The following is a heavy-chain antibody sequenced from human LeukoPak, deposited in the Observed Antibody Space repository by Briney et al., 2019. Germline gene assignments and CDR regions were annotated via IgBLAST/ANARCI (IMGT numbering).Heavy chain of an antibody. J-gene: IGHJ2*01. CDR3: ASPFRVVVDV. Sequence: PGGSLRLSCAASGFTFNKYWMTWVRQAPGKGLEWVANIKQDGSEKYYVDSVKDRFTISRDNANNSLYLQMNSLRAEDTAVYYCASPFRVVVDVWGRGTLVTVSS. D-gene: IGHD2-2*01. V-gene: IGHV3-7*01. CDR2: IKQDGSEK. CDR1: GFTFNKYW.